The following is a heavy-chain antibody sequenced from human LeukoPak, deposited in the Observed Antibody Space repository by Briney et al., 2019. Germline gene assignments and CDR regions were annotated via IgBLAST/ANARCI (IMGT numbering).Heavy chain of an antibody. D-gene: IGHD4-4*01. CDR3: ARLYSKSGYYFDY. CDR1: GGSFSGYY. Sequence: PSETLSLTCAVYGGSFSGYYWSWIRQPPGKGLEWIGEINHSGSTNYNPSLKSRLTISVDKSKNQFSLKLNSVTVADTAVYYCARLYSKSGYYFDYWGQGTLVTVSS. CDR2: INHSGST. V-gene: IGHV4-34*01. J-gene: IGHJ4*02.